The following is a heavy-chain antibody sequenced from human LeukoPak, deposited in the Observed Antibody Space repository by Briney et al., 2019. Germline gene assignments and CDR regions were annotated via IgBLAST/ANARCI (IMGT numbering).Heavy chain of an antibody. V-gene: IGHV3-30*03. D-gene: IGHD1-26*01. Sequence: PGGSLRLSCAASGFTFSRYGMHWVRQAPGKGLEWVTVISYDGSNKYYADSVKGRFTISRDNAKNSLYLQMNSLRAEDTAVYYCARDGRPPVDFDYWGQGTLVTVSS. CDR3: ARDGRPPVDFDY. CDR2: ISYDGSNK. J-gene: IGHJ4*02. CDR1: GFTFSRYG.